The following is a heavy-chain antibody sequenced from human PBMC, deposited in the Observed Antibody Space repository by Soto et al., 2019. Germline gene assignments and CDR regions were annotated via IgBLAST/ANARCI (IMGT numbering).Heavy chain of an antibody. V-gene: IGHV3-23*01. Sequence: PGGSLRLSCVGSGFTFSSFEMNWVRQTPGKGLEWLSYIGRSGGSTYYADSVKGRFTISRDNSKNTLYLQMNSLRAEDTAVYCCAYALTGYPRTDYWGQGTLVTVSS. D-gene: IGHD3-9*01. CDR3: AYALTGYPRTDY. CDR1: GFTFSSFE. J-gene: IGHJ4*02. CDR2: IGRSGGST.